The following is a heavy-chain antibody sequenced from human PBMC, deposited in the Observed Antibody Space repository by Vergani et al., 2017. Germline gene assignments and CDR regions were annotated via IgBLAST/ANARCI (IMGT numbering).Heavy chain of an antibody. J-gene: IGHJ4*02. CDR2: IIPIFGTA. D-gene: IGHD3-9*01. CDR3: ARVSGYDDILTGSFDY. Sequence: QVQLVQSGAEVKKPGSSVKVSCKASGGTFSSYAISWVRQAPGEGLEWMGGIIPIFGTANYAQKFQGRVTITADESTSTAYMELSSLRSEDTAGYYCARVSGYDDILTGSFDYWGQGTLVTVSS. V-gene: IGHV1-69*01. CDR1: GGTFSSYA.